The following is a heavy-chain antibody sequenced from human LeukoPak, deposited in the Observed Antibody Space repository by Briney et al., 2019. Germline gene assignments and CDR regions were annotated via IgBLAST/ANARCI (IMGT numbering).Heavy chain of an antibody. Sequence: SSETLSLTCTVSGGSINYYYWSWIRQPPGKGLEYIGYIYSSGSTNYNPSLKSRVTMSVDTSKNQSSLKLSSVTAADTAVYYCARDSRYSDTSGYYYSHYYMDVWGKGTTVTVSS. J-gene: IGHJ6*03. CDR1: GGSINYYY. CDR2: IYSSGST. V-gene: IGHV4-59*01. D-gene: IGHD3-22*01. CDR3: ARDSRYSDTSGYYYSHYYMDV.